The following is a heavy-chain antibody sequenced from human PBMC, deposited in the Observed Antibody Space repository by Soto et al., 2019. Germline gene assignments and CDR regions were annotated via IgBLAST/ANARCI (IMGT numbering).Heavy chain of an antibody. D-gene: IGHD5-18*01. V-gene: IGHV3-30-3*01. CDR2: ISYDGSNK. CDR1: GFTFSSYA. J-gene: IGHJ4*02. Sequence: GGSLRLSCAASGFTFSSYAMHWVRQAPGKGLEWVAVISYDGSNKYYADSVKGRFTISRDNSKNTLYLQMNSLRAEDTAVYYCARDHIQLWFRYYFDYWGQGTLVTVSS. CDR3: ARDHIQLWFRYYFDY.